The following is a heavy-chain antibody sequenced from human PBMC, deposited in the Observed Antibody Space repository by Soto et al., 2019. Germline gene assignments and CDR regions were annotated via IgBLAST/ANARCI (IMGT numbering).Heavy chain of an antibody. CDR2: ISYDGSNK. J-gene: IGHJ4*02. CDR1: GFTFRSYA. Sequence: GGSLRLSCGASGFTFRSYAMHWVRQTPGKGLEWVAVISYDGSNKHYADSVKGRFSISRDNSKNMLYLQMDSLSTEDTAVYYCVRSMIIVVRLIGLDYWGQGALVTVSS. CDR3: VRSMIIVVRLIGLDY. V-gene: IGHV3-30-3*01. D-gene: IGHD3-22*01.